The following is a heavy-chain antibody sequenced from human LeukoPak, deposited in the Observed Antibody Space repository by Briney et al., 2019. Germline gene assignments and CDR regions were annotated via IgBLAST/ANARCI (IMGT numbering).Heavy chain of an antibody. CDR1: GNSISSGDNY. D-gene: IGHD3-22*01. Sequence: SQTLSLTCTVSGNSISSGDNYWSWIRQPAGKGLEWIGRIYTSGSTNYNPSLKSRVTISGDTSKNQFSLRLSSLTAADTAVYYCARASYSYDINGWVPFDYWGQGTLVTVSS. J-gene: IGHJ4*02. CDR3: ARASYSYDINGWVPFDY. CDR2: IYTSGST. V-gene: IGHV4-61*02.